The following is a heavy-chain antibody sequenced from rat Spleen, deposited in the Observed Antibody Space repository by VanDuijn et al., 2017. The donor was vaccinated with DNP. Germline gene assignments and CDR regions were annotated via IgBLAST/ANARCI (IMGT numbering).Heavy chain of an antibody. CDR1: GFIFSNYW. J-gene: IGHJ1*01. D-gene: IGHD1-2*01. V-gene: IGHV5-31*01. CDR3: TRDSYYSSPYFDF. CDR2: ITNTGGST. Sequence: EVQLVESGGGPVQPGRSLKLSCVASGFIFSNYWMTWIRQAPGKGLEWVASITNTGGSTYYRDSVKGRFTISRDNAKSTLYLQMESLRSEDTATYYCTRDSYYSSPYFDFWGPGTMVTVSS.